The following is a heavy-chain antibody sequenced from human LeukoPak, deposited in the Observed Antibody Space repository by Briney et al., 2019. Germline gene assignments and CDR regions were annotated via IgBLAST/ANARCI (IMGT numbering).Heavy chain of an antibody. D-gene: IGHD1-26*01. Sequence: ASVKVSCKASGDTFSSYAISWVRQAPGQGLEWMGRIIPILGIANYAQKFQGRVTITADKSTSTAYMELSSLRSEDTAVYYCAREGVGATVDYWGQGTLVTVSS. CDR1: GDTFSSYA. J-gene: IGHJ4*02. CDR2: IIPILGIA. V-gene: IGHV1-69*04. CDR3: AREGVGATVDY.